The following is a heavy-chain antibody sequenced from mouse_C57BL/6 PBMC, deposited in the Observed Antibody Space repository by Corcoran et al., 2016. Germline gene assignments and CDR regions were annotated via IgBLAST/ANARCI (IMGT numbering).Heavy chain of an antibody. D-gene: IGHD2-10*02. V-gene: IGHV8-12*01. J-gene: IGHJ4*01. CDR3: ARRIGEYGSYYAMDY. CDR2: IYWDDDK. Sequence: QVTLKESGPGILQSSQTLSLTCSFSGFSLSTSGMGVSWIRQPSGKGLEWLAHIYWDDDKRYNPSLKSRLTSSKDTSRNQVFLKITRMDTADTATYYCARRIGEYGSYYAMDYWGQGTSVTVSS. CDR1: GFSLSTSGMG.